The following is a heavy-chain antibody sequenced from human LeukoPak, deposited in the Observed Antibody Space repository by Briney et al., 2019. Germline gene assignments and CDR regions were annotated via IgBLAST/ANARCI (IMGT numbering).Heavy chain of an antibody. J-gene: IGHJ4*02. V-gene: IGHV3-23*01. Sequence: GGSLRLSCAASGFSFGNYAMYWVRQAPGKGLEWVSAIGGSGDGTYYADSVTGRFIISRDNSKNTVYLQISSLRVEDTAVYYCARDQGAAAGTVWGQGTLATVSS. CDR2: IGGSGDGT. CDR3: ARDQGAAAGTV. D-gene: IGHD6-13*01. CDR1: GFSFGNYA.